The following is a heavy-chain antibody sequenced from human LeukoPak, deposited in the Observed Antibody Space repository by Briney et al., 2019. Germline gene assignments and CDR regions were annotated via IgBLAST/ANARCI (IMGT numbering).Heavy chain of an antibody. D-gene: IGHD6-13*01. CDR2: INHSGST. CDR3: ARHVVHSSWYSPFDY. V-gene: IGHV4-34*01. CDR1: GGSFSGYY. Sequence: PSETLSLTCAVYGGSFSGYYWSWIRQPPGKGLEWIGEINHSGSTNYNPSLKSRVTISVDTSKNQFSLKLSSVTAADTAVYYCARHVVHSSWYSPFDYWGQGTLVTVSS. J-gene: IGHJ4*02.